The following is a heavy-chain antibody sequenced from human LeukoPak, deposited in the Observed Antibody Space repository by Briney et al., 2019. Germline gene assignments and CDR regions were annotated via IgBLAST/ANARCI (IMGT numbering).Heavy chain of an antibody. D-gene: IGHD5-12*01. Sequence: SVKVSCKASGNAFSGYTITWVRQAPGQGLEWVGGIITNLASTNYAQKFQGRVTISADDSTSTAYMQLRSLTSEDTAFYYCALAFSGYDRWFPEPPDQWGQGTLVTVSS. CDR1: GNAFSGYT. J-gene: IGHJ4*02. CDR2: IITNLAST. CDR3: ALAFSGYDRWFPEPPDQ. V-gene: IGHV1-69*13.